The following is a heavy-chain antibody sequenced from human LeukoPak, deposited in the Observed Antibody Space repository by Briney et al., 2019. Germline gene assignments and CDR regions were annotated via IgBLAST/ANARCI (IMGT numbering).Heavy chain of an antibody. CDR3: ARVYITVTTDYYYYGMDV. CDR1: ALTFSSYS. J-gene: IGHJ6*02. CDR2: ISSSSSYI. Sequence: GGSLRLSCAASALTFSSYSMNWVRQAPGKGLEWVSSISSSSSYIYYADSVKGRFTISRDNAKNSLYLQMNSLRAEDTAVYYCARVYITVTTDYYYYGMDVWGQGTTVTVSS. D-gene: IGHD1-20*01. V-gene: IGHV3-21*01.